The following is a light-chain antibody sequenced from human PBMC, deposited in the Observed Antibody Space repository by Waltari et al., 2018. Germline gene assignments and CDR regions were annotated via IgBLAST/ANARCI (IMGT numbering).Light chain of an antibody. CDR1: QSVSSSY. CDR2: GAS. J-gene: IGKJ2*01. V-gene: IGKV3-20*01. Sequence: EIVLTQSPGTLSLSSGERASLSCRASQSVSSSYLAWYQQKPGQAPRLLINGASPRATDIADRFSGSGSGTDFTLTISRLEPEDFAVYYCLHCGGSPPYTFGQGTKLEI. CDR3: LHCGGSPPYT.